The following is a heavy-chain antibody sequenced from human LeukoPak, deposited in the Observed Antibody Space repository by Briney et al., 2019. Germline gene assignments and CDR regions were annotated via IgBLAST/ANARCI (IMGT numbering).Heavy chain of an antibody. CDR2: IYTSRST. J-gene: IGHJ6*02. CDR3: AREGKYYGSGSYYDYYYGMDV. D-gene: IGHD3-10*01. CDR1: GGSISSYY. V-gene: IGHV4-4*07. Sequence: SETLSLTCTVSGGSISSYYWSWIRQPAGKGLEWIGRIYTSRSTNYNPSLKSRVTMSVDTSKNQFSLKLSSVTAADTAVYYCAREGKYYGSGSYYDYYYGMDVWGQGTTVTVSS.